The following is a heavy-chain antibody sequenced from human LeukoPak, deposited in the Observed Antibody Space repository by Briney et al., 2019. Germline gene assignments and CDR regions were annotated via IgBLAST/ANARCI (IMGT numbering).Heavy chain of an antibody. V-gene: IGHV1-69*13. D-gene: IGHD2-21*02. CDR1: GYTFTGYY. CDR2: IIPIFGTA. CDR3: ASRAYCGGDCYLDY. Sequence: SVKVSCKASGYTFTGYYMHWVRQAPGQGLEWMGGIIPIFGTANYAQKFQGRVTITADESTSTAYMELSSLRSEDTAVYYCASRAYCGGDCYLDYWGQGTLVTVSS. J-gene: IGHJ4*02.